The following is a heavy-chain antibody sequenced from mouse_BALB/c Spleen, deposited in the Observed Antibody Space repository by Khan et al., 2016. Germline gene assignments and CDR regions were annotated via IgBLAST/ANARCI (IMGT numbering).Heavy chain of an antibody. J-gene: IGHJ3*01. D-gene: IGHD2-14*01. Sequence: EVELVESGGGLVKPGGSLKLSCAASGFTFSDYYMYWVRQTPEKRLEWVATIRDGGSYTYYPDSVKGRFTISRDNAKNNLYLQMSRLKAEDTAMYYCARDDRWFAYWGQGTLVTVSA. V-gene: IGHV5-4*02. CDR3: ARDDRWFAY. CDR1: GFTFSDYY. CDR2: IRDGGSYT.